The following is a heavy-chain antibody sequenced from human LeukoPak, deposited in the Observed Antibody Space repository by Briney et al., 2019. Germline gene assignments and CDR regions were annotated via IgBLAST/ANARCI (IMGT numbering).Heavy chain of an antibody. CDR1: GGTFSSYA. D-gene: IGHD3-22*01. V-gene: IGHV1-69*04. CDR3: ARVGDSSGYYVDY. CDR2: IIPILGIA. J-gene: IGHJ4*02. Sequence: SVKVSCKASGGTFSSYAISWVRQAPGQGLEWMGRIIPILGIANYAQKFQGRVTTTADKSTSTAYMELSSLRSEDTAVYYCARVGDSSGYYVDYWGQGTLVTVSS.